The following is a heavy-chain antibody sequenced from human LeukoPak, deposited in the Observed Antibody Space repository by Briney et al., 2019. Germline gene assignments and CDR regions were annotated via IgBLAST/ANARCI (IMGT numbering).Heavy chain of an antibody. D-gene: IGHD1-1*01. Sequence: SETLSLTCTVSGGSISSYYWSWIRQPPGKGLEWIGYIYYSGSTNYNPSLKSRVTISVDTSKNQFSLKLSSVTAADTAVYYCARLGWNDAFDYWGQGTLVTVSS. CDR2: IYYSGST. V-gene: IGHV4-59*08. CDR3: ARLGWNDAFDY. J-gene: IGHJ4*02. CDR1: GGSISSYY.